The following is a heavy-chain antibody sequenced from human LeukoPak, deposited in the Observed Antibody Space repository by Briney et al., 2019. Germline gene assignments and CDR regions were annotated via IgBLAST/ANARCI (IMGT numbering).Heavy chain of an antibody. V-gene: IGHV3-23*01. CDR3: AKDKYSPNINNWFDP. CDR2: VRGSGGST. Sequence: GGSLRLSCAASGFTFSSYAMSWVRQAPGKGLEWVSAVRGSGGSTYYADSVKGRFTISRDNSKNTLYLQMNSLRAEDTAVYYCAKDKYSPNINNWFDPWGQATLVTVPS. CDR1: GFTFSSYA. J-gene: IGHJ5*02. D-gene: IGHD5-18*01.